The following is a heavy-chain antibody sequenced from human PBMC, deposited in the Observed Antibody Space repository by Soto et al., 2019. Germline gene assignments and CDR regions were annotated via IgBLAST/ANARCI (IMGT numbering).Heavy chain of an antibody. CDR2: INPNSGGT. J-gene: IGHJ6*02. Sequence: ASVKVSCKASGYTFTGYYMHWVRQAPGQGLEWMGWINPNSGGTNYAQKFQGWVTMTRDTSISTAYMELSRLRSDDTAVYYCARGEIPAAIDYYYYGMDVWGQGTTVTVSS. CDR3: ARGEIPAAIDYYYYGMDV. D-gene: IGHD2-2*01. CDR1: GYTFTGYY. V-gene: IGHV1-2*04.